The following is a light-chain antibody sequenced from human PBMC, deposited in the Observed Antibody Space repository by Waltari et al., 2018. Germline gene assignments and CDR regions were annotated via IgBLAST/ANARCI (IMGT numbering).Light chain of an antibody. CDR3: QVWDSSIDHVI. J-gene: IGLJ2*01. CDR2: HDS. V-gene: IGLV3-21*04. Sequence: SSVLTQPPSVSVAPGKTASITCGGIDTGSSSVQWSRQRPGQAPTLVMSHDSGRPTGIPGRFSGANAGNTATLTIRSVEAGDEADYYCQVWDSSIDHVIFGGGTKLTVL. CDR1: DTGSSS.